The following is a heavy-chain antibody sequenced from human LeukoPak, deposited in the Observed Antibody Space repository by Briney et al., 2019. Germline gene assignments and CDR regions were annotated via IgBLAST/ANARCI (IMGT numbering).Heavy chain of an antibody. D-gene: IGHD2-2*01. CDR3: ARLGYCSSTSCYNFDY. Sequence: SETLSLTCTVSGGSISSSSYYWGWLRQPPGRGLEWFGSIYYSGSTYYSPSLKSRLTISVDTSKNQFSPKLSSVTAADTAAYYCARLGYCSSTSCYNFDYWGQGTLVTVSS. J-gene: IGHJ4*02. V-gene: IGHV4-39*01. CDR1: GGSISSSSYY. CDR2: IYYSGST.